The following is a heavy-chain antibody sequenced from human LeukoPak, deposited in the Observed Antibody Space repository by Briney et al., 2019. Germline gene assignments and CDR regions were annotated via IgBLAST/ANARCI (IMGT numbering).Heavy chain of an antibody. CDR2: IHYSGST. Sequence: SETLSLTCTVSGGSISSYYWSWIRQPPGKGLEWIGYIHYSGSTNYNPSLKSRVTISVDTPKNQFSLKLRSVTAADTAVYYCARLQNLDAGATYYPDYWGQGTLVTVSS. J-gene: IGHJ4*02. CDR1: GGSISSYY. V-gene: IGHV4-59*01. CDR3: ARLQNLDAGATYYPDY. D-gene: IGHD1-26*01.